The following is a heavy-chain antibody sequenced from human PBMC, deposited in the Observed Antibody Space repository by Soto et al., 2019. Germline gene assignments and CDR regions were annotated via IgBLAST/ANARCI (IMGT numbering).Heavy chain of an antibody. V-gene: IGHV3-23*01. Sequence: EVQLLESGGGLVQAGGSLRLSCAASGFTFSSYAMSWVRQAPGKGLEWVSAISGSGGSTYYADSVKGRFTISRDNSKNTLYLQMNSLRAEDTAVYYCAKCYSSGWYGSYFDYWGQGTLVTVSS. CDR2: ISGSGGST. D-gene: IGHD6-19*01. J-gene: IGHJ4*02. CDR3: AKCYSSGWYGSYFDY. CDR1: GFTFSSYA.